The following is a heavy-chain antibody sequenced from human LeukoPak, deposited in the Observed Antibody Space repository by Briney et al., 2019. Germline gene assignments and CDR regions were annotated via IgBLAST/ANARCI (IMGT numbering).Heavy chain of an antibody. CDR1: GFTFSSYA. Sequence: GGSLRLSCAASGFTFSSYAMHWVRQAPGKGLEWVAVISYDGSNKYYADSVKGRFTISRDNSKNTLYLQMNSLRAEDTAVYYCAKDHAYYDSSGYYVFDYWGQGTLVTVSS. D-gene: IGHD3-22*01. CDR2: ISYDGSNK. J-gene: IGHJ4*02. V-gene: IGHV3-30*04. CDR3: AKDHAYYDSSGYYVFDY.